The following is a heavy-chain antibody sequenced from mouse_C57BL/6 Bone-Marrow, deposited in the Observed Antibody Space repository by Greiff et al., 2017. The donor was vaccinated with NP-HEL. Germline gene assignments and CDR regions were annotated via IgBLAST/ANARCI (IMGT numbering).Heavy chain of an antibody. Sequence: VQLKQSGPVLVKPGASVKMSCKASGYTFTDYYMNWVKQSHGKSLEWIGVINPYNGGTSYNQKFKGKATLTVDKSSSTAYMELNSLTSEDSAVYYCASSYYGSSPWFAYWGQGTLVTVSA. D-gene: IGHD1-1*01. CDR3: ASSYYGSSPWFAY. V-gene: IGHV1-19*01. CDR1: GYTFTDYY. CDR2: INPYNGGT. J-gene: IGHJ3*01.